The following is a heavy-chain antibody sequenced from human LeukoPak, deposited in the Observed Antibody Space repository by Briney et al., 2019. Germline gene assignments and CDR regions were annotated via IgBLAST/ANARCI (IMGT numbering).Heavy chain of an antibody. D-gene: IGHD3-3*01. CDR1: GGSISSGGYY. CDR2: IYYSGST. Sequence: SQTLSLTCTVSGGSISSGGYYWSWIRQHPGKGLEWIGYIYYSGSTYYNPSLKSRVTISVDTSKNQFSLKLSSVTAADTAVYHCARDNPRYDFWSGFMLWGQGTLVTVSS. CDR3: ARDNPRYDFWSGFML. J-gene: IGHJ4*02. V-gene: IGHV4-31*03.